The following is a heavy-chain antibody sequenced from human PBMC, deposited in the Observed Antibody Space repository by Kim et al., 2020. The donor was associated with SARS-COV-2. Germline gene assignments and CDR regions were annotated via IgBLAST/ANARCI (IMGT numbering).Heavy chain of an antibody. CDR2: IYYSGST. V-gene: IGHV4-59*13. Sequence: SETLSLTCTVSGGSISSYYWSWIRQPPGKGLEWIGYIYYSGSTNYNPSLKSRVTISVDTSKNQFSLKLSSVTAADTAVYYCARGGYFDWLPQYYFDYWG. D-gene: IGHD3-9*01. CDR1: GGSISSYY. J-gene: IGHJ4*01. CDR3: ARGGYFDWLPQYYFDY.